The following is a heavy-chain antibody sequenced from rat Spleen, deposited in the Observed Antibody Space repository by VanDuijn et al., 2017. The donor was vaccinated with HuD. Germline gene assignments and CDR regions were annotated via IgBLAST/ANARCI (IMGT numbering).Heavy chain of an antibody. CDR1: GFTFSDSD. Sequence: EVQLVESGGGLVQPGRSLKISCAASGFTFSDSDMAWVRQAPTKGLEWVASITYDGSSAYYRVSVKGRFTISRDNAKSTLYLQMDSLQSEDTATYYCGRHGRGKTTYYYVMDAWGQGTSVTVSS. J-gene: IGHJ4*01. D-gene: IGHD4-5*01. CDR2: ITYDGSSA. V-gene: IGHV5-17*01. CDR3: GRHGRGKTTYYYVMDA.